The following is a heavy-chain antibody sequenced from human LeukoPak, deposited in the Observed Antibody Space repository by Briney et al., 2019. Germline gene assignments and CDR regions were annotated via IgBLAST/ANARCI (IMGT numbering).Heavy chain of an antibody. D-gene: IGHD3-16*01. CDR2: IYDSGST. Sequence: SETLSLTCTVSGGSLSNHYWSWIRQPPGKGLECIEHIYDSGSTTYNPSLKSRVTMSVDTSKNQFSLNLSSVTAADTAVYYCARGRIGGPKAPFDYWGQGTLVTVSS. CDR1: GGSLSNHY. V-gene: IGHV4-59*11. CDR3: ARGRIGGPKAPFDY. J-gene: IGHJ4*02.